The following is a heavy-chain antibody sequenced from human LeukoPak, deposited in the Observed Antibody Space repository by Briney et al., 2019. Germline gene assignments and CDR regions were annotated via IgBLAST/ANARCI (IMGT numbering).Heavy chain of an antibody. Sequence: SETLSLTCTVSGGSISSGSYYWSWIRQPAGKGLEWIGRIYTSGSTNYNPSLKSRVTISVDTSKNQFSLKLSSVTAADTAVYYCARAWAYDYVWGSYRYPFDYWGQGTLVTVSS. J-gene: IGHJ4*02. V-gene: IGHV4-61*02. CDR1: GGSISSGSYY. CDR2: IYTSGST. D-gene: IGHD3-16*02. CDR3: ARAWAYDYVWGSYRYPFDY.